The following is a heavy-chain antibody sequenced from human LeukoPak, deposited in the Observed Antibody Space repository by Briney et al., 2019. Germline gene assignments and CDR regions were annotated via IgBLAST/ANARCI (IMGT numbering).Heavy chain of an antibody. V-gene: IGHV3-21*01. CDR1: GFTVSSNY. Sequence: GGSLRLSCAASGFTVSSNYMSWVRQTPGKGLEWVSSISATSSYIYYADSARGRFTISRDNAKNSLYLQMNSLRAEDTAVYYCARDKTEQWLVLEAFDIWGQGTVVTVSS. D-gene: IGHD6-19*01. CDR2: ISATSSYI. J-gene: IGHJ3*02. CDR3: ARDKTEQWLVLEAFDI.